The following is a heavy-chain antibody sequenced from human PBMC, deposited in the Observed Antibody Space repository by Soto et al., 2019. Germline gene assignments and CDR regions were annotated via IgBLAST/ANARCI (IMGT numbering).Heavy chain of an antibody. V-gene: IGHV3-30*14. CDR2: ISYDGSNK. CDR3: ARGSATLLDY. D-gene: IGHD2-15*01. J-gene: IGHJ4*02. CDR1: GFTFSSYA. Sequence: GGSLRLSCAASGFTFSSYAMHWVRQAPGKGLEWVAVISYDGSNKYYADSVKGRFTISRDNSKNTLYLQKNSLRAEDTAVYYCARGSATLLDYWGQGTLVTVSS.